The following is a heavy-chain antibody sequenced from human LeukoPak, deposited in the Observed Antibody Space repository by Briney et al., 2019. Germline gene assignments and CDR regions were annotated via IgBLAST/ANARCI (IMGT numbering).Heavy chain of an antibody. D-gene: IGHD3-10*01. CDR2: IYTSGST. CDR1: GGSISSGSYY. CDR3: ARVGLLWFGESYYYYMDV. J-gene: IGHJ6*03. V-gene: IGHV4-61*02. Sequence: SQTLSLTCTVSGGSISSGSYYWSWIRQPAGKGLEWIGRIYTSGSTNYNPSLKSRVTISVDTSKNQFSLKLSSVTAADTAVYYCARVGLLWFGESYYYYMDVWGKGTTVTVSS.